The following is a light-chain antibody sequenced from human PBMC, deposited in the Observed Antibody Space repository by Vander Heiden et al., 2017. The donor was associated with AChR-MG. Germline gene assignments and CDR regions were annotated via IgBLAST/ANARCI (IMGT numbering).Light chain of an antibody. CDR2: EVS. Sequence: QSALTQPPSASGPPGQSVTISCPGTRSDVGVYNYVSWYQQHPGKAPRLMIYEVSKRPSGVPDRFSGSKSGNTASLTVSGLQAEDEADYYCSSYAGSNNLIVGGGTRLTVL. CDR3: SSYAGSNNLI. J-gene: IGLJ2*01. V-gene: IGLV2-8*01. CDR1: RSDVGVYNY.